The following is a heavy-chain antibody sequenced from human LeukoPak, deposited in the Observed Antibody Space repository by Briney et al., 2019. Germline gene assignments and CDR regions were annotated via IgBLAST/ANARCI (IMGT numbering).Heavy chain of an antibody. CDR3: AKEGYYVFWGVSRNYYYLDV. CDR1: GYTFTSYG. V-gene: IGHV1-18*01. CDR2: ISAYNGNT. D-gene: IGHD3-3*01. J-gene: IGHJ6*03. Sequence: GASVKVSCKASGYTFTSYGISWVRQAPGQGLEWMGWISAYNGNTNYAQKLQGRVTMTTDTSTSTAYMELRSLRSDDTAVYYCAKEGYYVFWGVSRNYYYLDVWGKGTTVTVSS.